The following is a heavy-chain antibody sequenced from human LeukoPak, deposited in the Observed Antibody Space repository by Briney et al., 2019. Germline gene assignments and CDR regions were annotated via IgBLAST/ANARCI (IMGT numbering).Heavy chain of an antibody. CDR1: GFTFTHYA. CDR2: ISGSGVNT. Sequence: GVSLRLSCAASGFTFTHYAMSWVRQAPGKGLEWVSAISGSGVNTFYADSVKGRFTISRDNSKSTLSLQMNSLRAEDTAVYYCVKLGSGWPGDTFDIWGQGTMVTVSS. D-gene: IGHD6-25*01. CDR3: VKLGSGWPGDTFDI. V-gene: IGHV3-23*01. J-gene: IGHJ3*02.